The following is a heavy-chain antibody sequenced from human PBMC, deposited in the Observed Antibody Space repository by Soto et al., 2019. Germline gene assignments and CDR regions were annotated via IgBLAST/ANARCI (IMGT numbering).Heavy chain of an antibody. J-gene: IGHJ6*02. CDR1: GDTFKNSV. CDR3: VAELDFGKLSVV. V-gene: IGHV1-69*01. CDR2: TIPLFGTT. D-gene: IGHD3-10*01. Sequence: QVQLVQSGVEVKKPGSSVRVSCKASGDTFKNSVISWVRQAPGQGLEWMGGTIPLFGTTDYAQKFQGRLTITTDESTTTAYMEVSRLTSEDTAVYYCVAELDFGKLSVVWGQGTTAIVSS.